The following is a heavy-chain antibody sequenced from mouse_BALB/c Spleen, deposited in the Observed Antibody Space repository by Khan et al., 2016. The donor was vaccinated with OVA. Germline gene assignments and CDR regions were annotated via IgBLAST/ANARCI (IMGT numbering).Heavy chain of an antibody. CDR2: ISDLAYTI. CDR3: ASGGGTAPFVY. J-gene: IGHJ3*01. V-gene: IGHV5-15*02. CDR1: GFTFSDYG. D-gene: IGHD1-2*01. Sequence: EVELVESGGGLVQPGGSRKLSCAASGFTFSDYGMAWVRQAPGKGPEWVAFISDLAYTIYYADTVTGRFTISSENAKNTLYLQLRSLRSEDTSMYYCASGGGTAPFVYWCLGTLVTVSA.